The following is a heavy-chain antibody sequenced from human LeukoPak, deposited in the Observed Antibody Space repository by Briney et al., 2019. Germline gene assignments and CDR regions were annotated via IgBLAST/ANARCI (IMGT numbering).Heavy chain of an antibody. D-gene: IGHD6-6*01. Sequence: SETLSLTCTVSGYSISSGYYWGWIRQPPGKGLEWIGSIYHSGSTYYNPSLKSRVTISVDTSKNQFSLKLNSVNAAAPAVYYCARDHRIAARLYDPWGQGTLVTVSS. CDR1: GYSISSGYY. CDR3: ARDHRIAARLYDP. J-gene: IGHJ5*02. V-gene: IGHV4-38-2*02. CDR2: IYHSGST.